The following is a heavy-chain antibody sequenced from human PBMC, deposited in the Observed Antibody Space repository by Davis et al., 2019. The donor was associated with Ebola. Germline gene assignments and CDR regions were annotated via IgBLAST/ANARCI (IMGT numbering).Heavy chain of an antibody. D-gene: IGHD3-3*01. CDR2: ISSNGGST. CDR1: GFTFSSYA. CDR3: VKTQFLEWSYGMDV. V-gene: IGHV3-64D*06. J-gene: IGHJ6*02. Sequence: GESLKISCSASGFTFSSYAMHWVRQAPGKGLEYVSAISSNGGSTYYADSVKGRFTISRDNSKNTLYLQMSSLRAEDTAVYYRVKTQFLEWSYGMDVWGQGTMVTVSS.